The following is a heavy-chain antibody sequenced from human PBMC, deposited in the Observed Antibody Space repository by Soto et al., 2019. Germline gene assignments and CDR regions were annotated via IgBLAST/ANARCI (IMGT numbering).Heavy chain of an antibody. CDR3: ARLLTVGVEFDY. CDR2: IYYSGST. Sequence: SETLSLTCTVSGGTISSYYWSWIRQPPGKGLEWIGYIYYSGSTNYNPSLKSRVTISVDTSKNQFSLKLSSVTAADTAVYYCARLLTVGVEFDYWGQGTLVTVSS. J-gene: IGHJ4*02. V-gene: IGHV4-59*08. D-gene: IGHD1-26*01. CDR1: GGTISSYY.